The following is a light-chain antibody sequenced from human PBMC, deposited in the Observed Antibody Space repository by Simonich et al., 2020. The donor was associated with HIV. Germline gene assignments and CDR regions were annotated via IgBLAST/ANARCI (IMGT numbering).Light chain of an antibody. CDR1: SSDVGDYNY. Sequence: QSALTQPRSVSGSPGQSVTISCTGTSSDVGDYNYVSWYQQHPGKAPKLMIYEVTKRPSGVPDRFSGSKSGNTAALTVSGLQAEDEADYYCSSYADSNTLLFGGGTKLTVL. J-gene: IGLJ2*01. V-gene: IGLV2-11*01. CDR2: EVT. CDR3: SSYADSNTLL.